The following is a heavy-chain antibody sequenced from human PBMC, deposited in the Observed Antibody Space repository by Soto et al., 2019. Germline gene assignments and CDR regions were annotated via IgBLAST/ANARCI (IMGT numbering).Heavy chain of an antibody. CDR2: ISGSGGST. CDR1: GFTFSSYA. J-gene: IGHJ4*02. Sequence: GGSLRLSCAASGFTFSSYAMSWVRQAPGKGLEWVSGISGSGGSTYYADSVKGRSTISRDNSKNTLYLQMNSLRAEDTAVYYCAKAVVRSYFYDSSGYYFPRFDYWGQGTLVTVSS. CDR3: AKAVVRSYFYDSSGYYFPRFDY. V-gene: IGHV3-23*01. D-gene: IGHD3-22*01.